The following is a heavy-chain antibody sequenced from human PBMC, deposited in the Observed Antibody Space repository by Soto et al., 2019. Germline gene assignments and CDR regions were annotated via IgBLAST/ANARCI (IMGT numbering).Heavy chain of an antibody. CDR3: AKYASGRRFEY. V-gene: IGHV3-7*01. D-gene: IGHD3-10*01. J-gene: IGHJ4*02. CDR2: IKQDGSEK. Sequence: EVQLVESGGGLVQPGGSLRLSCAASGFTFSSYWMSWVRQAPGKGLEWVANIKQDGSEKYYVDSVKGRFTISRDNAKNSLYLQINSLRAEDTAVYYCAKYASGRRFEYWGQGPLVTVSS. CDR1: GFTFSSYW.